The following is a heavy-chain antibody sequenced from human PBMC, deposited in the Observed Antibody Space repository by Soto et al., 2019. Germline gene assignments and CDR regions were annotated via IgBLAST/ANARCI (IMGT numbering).Heavy chain of an antibody. CDR2: INAANGDT. D-gene: IGHD6-13*01. CDR3: VRRHVSATGIDWFDP. CDR1: GYTFTSYG. J-gene: IGHJ5*02. V-gene: IGHV1-3*01. Sequence: ASVQVSCKASGYTFTSYGIHWVRQAPGQRLEWMGWINAANGDTKYSPKFQGRVTITRDTSASTAYMELSSLRSEDTAVYYCVRRHVSATGIDWFDPWGQGTRVTVSS.